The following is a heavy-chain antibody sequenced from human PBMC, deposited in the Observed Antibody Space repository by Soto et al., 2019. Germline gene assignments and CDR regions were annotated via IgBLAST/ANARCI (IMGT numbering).Heavy chain of an antibody. J-gene: IGHJ6*02. Sequence: EVQLLESGGGLVQPGGSLRLSCAASGFTFSSYAMSWVRQAPGKGLEWVPAISGSGGSTYYADSVKGRFTISRDNSKNTRYLQMNSLRAEDTAVYYCAKDHLTYYYGSGPGRYGMDVWGQGTTVTVSS. V-gene: IGHV3-23*01. CDR1: GFTFSSYA. CDR3: AKDHLTYYYGSGPGRYGMDV. D-gene: IGHD3-10*01. CDR2: ISGSGGST.